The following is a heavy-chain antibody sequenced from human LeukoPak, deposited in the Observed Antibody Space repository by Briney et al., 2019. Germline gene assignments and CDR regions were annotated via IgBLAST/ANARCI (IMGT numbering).Heavy chain of an antibody. CDR2: ISGSGGST. V-gene: IGHV3-23*01. Sequence: GGSLRLSCAASGFTFSSYAMSWVRQAPGKGLEWVSAISGSGGSTYYADSVKGRFTISRDNSKNTLYLQMNSLRAEDTTVYYCASQKVVVVPAAMKEFDPWGQGTLVTVSS. CDR3: ASQKVVVVPAAMKEFDP. CDR1: GFTFSSYA. D-gene: IGHD2-2*01. J-gene: IGHJ5*02.